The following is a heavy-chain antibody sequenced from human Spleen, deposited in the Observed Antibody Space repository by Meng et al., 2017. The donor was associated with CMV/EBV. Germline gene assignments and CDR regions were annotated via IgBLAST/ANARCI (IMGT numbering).Heavy chain of an antibody. D-gene: IGHD7-27*01. V-gene: IGHV4-39*01. Sequence: SETLSLTCTVSGGSISSSRYFWGWIRQPPGKGLEWIASIYYGGSTYYNPSLKSRLTISVDTSKTRFSLKLSSVTAADTAVYYCADWGSGYWGPGTLVTVSS. J-gene: IGHJ4*02. CDR2: IYYGGST. CDR1: GGSISSSRYF. CDR3: ADWGSGY.